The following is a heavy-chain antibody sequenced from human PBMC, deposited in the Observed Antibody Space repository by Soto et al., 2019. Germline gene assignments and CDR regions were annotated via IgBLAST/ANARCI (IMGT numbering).Heavy chain of an antibody. CDR3: ARDRPPVRYCSGGSCFMDDVFDI. Sequence: GASVKVSCKASGYTFTNYGITWVRQAPGQGLEWMGWIGAYNDKTNFAQKFQDRVTMTRDTSTSTAYMELRSLRSDDTAVYFCARDRPPVRYCSGGSCFMDDVFDIWG. D-gene: IGHD2-15*01. CDR2: IGAYNDKT. V-gene: IGHV1-18*01. CDR1: GYTFTNYG. J-gene: IGHJ3*02.